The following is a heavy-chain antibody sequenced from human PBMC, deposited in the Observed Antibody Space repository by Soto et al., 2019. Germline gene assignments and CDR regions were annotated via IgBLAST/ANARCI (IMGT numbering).Heavy chain of an antibody. V-gene: IGHV6-1*01. J-gene: IGHJ5*01. CDR1: GDTVSSNSVA. CDR2: TYYSSKWYN. Sequence: SQTLSLTCAISGDTVSSNSVAWNCIRQSPSRGLEWLGRTYYSSKWYNDYAVSVKSRITINPDTSKNQFSLQLNSVTPEDTAMYYCARADPRGGWFDSWGQGTLVTVSS. CDR3: ARADPRGGWFDS.